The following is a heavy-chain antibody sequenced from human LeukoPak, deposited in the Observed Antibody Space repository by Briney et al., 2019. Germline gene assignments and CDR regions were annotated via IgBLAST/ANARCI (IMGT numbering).Heavy chain of an antibody. CDR3: ARGGEYQLLDDF. V-gene: IGHV1-46*01. CDR1: GYRFTSYY. Sequence: ASVTVSCKASGYRFTSYYMHWVRQAPGQGLEWMGIINPSGGSTIYAQKFQDRVSMTRDTFTNTVYMEVSSLSSEDTAVYYCARGGEYQLLDDFWGQGTLVTVSS. J-gene: IGHJ4*02. D-gene: IGHD2-2*01. CDR2: INPSGGST.